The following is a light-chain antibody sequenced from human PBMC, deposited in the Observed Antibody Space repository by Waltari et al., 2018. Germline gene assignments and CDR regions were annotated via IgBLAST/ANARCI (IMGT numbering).Light chain of an antibody. V-gene: IGLV3-19*01. CDR1: SLRRYY. J-gene: IGLJ3*02. CDR3: HSRDISGNHLVL. CDR2: GKN. Sequence: SSELTQDPAVSVALGQTVRVTCQGDSLRRYYATWYQQKAGQARVVVIFGKNNRPSGIPDRFSGSSSGNTASLTITGTQAEDEAEYYCHSRDISGNHLVLFGGGTKLTVL.